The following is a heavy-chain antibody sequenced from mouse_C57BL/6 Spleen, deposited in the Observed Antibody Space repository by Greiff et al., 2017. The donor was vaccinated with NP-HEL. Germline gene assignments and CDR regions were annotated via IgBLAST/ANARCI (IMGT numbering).Heavy chain of an antibody. D-gene: IGHD1-1*01. CDR1: GYTFTSYG. J-gene: IGHJ4*01. Sequence: QVQLQQSGAELARPGASVKLSCKASGYTFTSYGISWVKQRTGQGLEWIGEIYPRSGNTYYNEKFKGKATLTADKSSSTAYMELRSLTSEDSAVYFCARREVVATDYAMDYWGQGTSVTVSS. V-gene: IGHV1-81*01. CDR2: IYPRSGNT. CDR3: ARREVVATDYAMDY.